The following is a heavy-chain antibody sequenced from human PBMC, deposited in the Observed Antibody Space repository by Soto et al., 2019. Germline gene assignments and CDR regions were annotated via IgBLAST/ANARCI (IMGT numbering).Heavy chain of an antibody. D-gene: IGHD6-19*01. V-gene: IGHV4-34*01. J-gene: IGHJ4*02. CDR1: GGSFSGYY. CDR3: ASGYSSGWYVF. Sequence: QVQLQQWGAGLLKPSETLSLTCAVYGGSFSGYYWSWIRQPPGKGLEWIGEINHSGSTNYNPSLKSRVTISVDTSKNQFSLKLSSVTAADTAVYYCASGYSSGWYVFWGQGTLVTVSS. CDR2: INHSGST.